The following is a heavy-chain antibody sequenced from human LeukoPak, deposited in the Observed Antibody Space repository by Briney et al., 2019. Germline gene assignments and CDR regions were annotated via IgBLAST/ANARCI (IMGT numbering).Heavy chain of an antibody. CDR2: TSPSSSTI. D-gene: IGHD2-15*01. CDR3: ARSDCSGGACYSDY. J-gene: IGHJ4*02. Sequence: PVGSLRLSCVASGFTFSAYTMNWVRQAPGKGLEWISYTSPSSSTIYYAASVQGRFTISRDDAKNSLFLQLSSLRANDTAVYYCARSDCSGGACYSDYWGQGTLVTVSS. V-gene: IGHV3-48*04. CDR1: GFTFSAYT.